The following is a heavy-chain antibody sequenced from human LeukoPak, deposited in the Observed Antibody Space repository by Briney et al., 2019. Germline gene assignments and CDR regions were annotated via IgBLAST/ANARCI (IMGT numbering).Heavy chain of an antibody. CDR2: INPNSGGT. J-gene: IGHJ4*02. CDR3: ARDPLARRGTDLDY. V-gene: IGHV1-2*06. D-gene: IGHD3-16*01. Sequence: ASVKVSCKASGYTFTGYYMHWVRQAPAQGLEWMGRINPNSGGTNYAQKFQGRVTMTRDTSISTAYMELSGLRSDDTAVYYCARDPLARRGTDLDYWGQGTLVTVSS. CDR1: GYTFTGYY.